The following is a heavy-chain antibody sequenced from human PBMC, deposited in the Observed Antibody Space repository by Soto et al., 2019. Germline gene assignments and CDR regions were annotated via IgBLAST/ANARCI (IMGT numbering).Heavy chain of an antibody. V-gene: IGHV3-30*18. CDR1: GLTFSRSG. D-gene: IGHD6-19*01. CDR3: ANQGGKWLPGEP. CDR2: ISDDGGQK. Sequence: QVQLVESGGGVVQPGRSLRLSCEASGLTFSRSGMHWVRQAPGKGLEWVAVISDDGGQKYYAVSMKGRFTISRDNSKNTLYQQMNGLRVEETAVYYWANQGGKWLPGEPGGKGTLGTAS. J-gene: IGHJ5*02.